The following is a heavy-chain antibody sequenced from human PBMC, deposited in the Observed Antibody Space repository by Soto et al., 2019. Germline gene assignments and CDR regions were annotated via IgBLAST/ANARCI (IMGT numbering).Heavy chain of an antibody. V-gene: IGHV4-4*07. Sequence: QVQLQESGPGLVEPSETLSLTCTVSGGSISSYSWNWIRQPAGKGLEWIGRVDTTGGTNYISSLKSRVTMSVDTSQNQFSLNRRFVTAADTAVYFCAKDDSGAAAIWGQGTMVTVS. D-gene: IGHD3-16*01. CDR2: VDTTGGT. CDR3: AKDDSGAAAI. CDR1: GGSISSYS. J-gene: IGHJ3*02.